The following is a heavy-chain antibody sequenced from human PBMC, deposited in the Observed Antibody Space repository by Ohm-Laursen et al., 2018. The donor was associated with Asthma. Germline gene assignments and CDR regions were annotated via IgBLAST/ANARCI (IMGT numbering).Heavy chain of an antibody. Sequence: SLRLSCAASGFTFSTFAMHWVRQAPGKGPEWVSIITSDGGWTSYADSVRGRFTISRDNSKNILYMQMNSLRAEETAVYYCARRDYSGGDPDAAFDIWGQGTMVTVSS. D-gene: IGHD2-21*02. CDR1: GFTFSTFA. J-gene: IGHJ3*02. CDR3: ARRDYSGGDPDAAFDI. V-gene: IGHV3-30-3*01. CDR2: ITSDGGWT.